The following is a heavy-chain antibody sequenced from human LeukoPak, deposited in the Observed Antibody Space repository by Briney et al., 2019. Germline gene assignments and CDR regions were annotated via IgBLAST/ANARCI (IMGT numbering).Heavy chain of an antibody. D-gene: IGHD6-19*01. Sequence: SETLSLTCTVSGDSISSNSYYWGWIRQPPGKGLEWIGSIYYSGSTYYNPSLKSRVTISVDTSKNQFSLKLSSVTAADTAVYYCARPRYKQWLVRPRDAFDIWGQGTMVTVSS. CDR2: IYYSGST. CDR3: ARPRYKQWLVRPRDAFDI. CDR1: GDSISSNSYY. V-gene: IGHV4-39*07. J-gene: IGHJ3*02.